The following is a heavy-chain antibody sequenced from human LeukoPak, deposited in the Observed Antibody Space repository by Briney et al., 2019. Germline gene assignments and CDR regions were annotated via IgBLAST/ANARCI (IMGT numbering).Heavy chain of an antibody. CDR1: GFTFSSYA. CDR3: AKDLINSDTAMADYFDY. J-gene: IGHJ4*02. D-gene: IGHD5-18*01. CDR2: ISGSGGST. Sequence: GGSLRLSCAASGFTFSSYAMSWVRQAPGKGLEWVSAISGSGGSTYYADSVKGRFTIFRDNSKNTLYLQMNSLRAEDTAVYYCAKDLINSDTAMADYFDYWGQGTLVTVSS. V-gene: IGHV3-23*01.